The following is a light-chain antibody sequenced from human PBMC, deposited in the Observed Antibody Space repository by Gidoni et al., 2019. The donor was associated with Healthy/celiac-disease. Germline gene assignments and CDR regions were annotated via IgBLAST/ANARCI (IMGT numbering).Light chain of an antibody. CDR2: AAS. J-gene: IGKJ4*01. CDR3: QQSYSTELI. CDR1: QSISSY. V-gene: IGKV1-39*01. Sequence: DIQMPQSTSSLSSSVGDRVTITCRASQSISSYLYWYQQKPEKAPNLLNYAASSLQSGVPSRCSGSGAGTDFTLTISSLQHEDLANYCYQQSYSTELICXGXTKVEIK.